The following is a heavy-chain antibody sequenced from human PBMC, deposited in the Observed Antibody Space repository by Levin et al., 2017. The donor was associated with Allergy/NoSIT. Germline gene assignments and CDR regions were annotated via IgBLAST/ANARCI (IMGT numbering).Heavy chain of an antibody. Sequence: GGSLRLSCAASGFTFNTYWMSWVRQTPGKGLEWVANIKPHGDQRVYVDSVKGRFTISRDNAKNSLYLQMNSLRDEDTAVYYCAGGSADSSGVDYWGQGTLVTVSS. CDR2: IKPHGDQR. D-gene: IGHD6-19*01. CDR1: GFTFNTYW. CDR3: AGGSADSSGVDY. V-gene: IGHV3-7*01. J-gene: IGHJ4*02.